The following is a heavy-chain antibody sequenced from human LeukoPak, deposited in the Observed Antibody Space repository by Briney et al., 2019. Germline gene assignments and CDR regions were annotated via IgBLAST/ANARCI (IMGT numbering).Heavy chain of an antibody. Sequence: PSETLSLTCAVYGGSFSGYYWRWIRQPPGEGLEWSGEINHSGSTNYNPSLKSRVTISVDTSKNQFSLKLSSVTAADTAVYYCARGLLRRRYYDSSGYYWFDYWGQGTLVTVSS. V-gene: IGHV4-34*01. CDR3: ARGLLRRRYYDSSGYYWFDY. CDR2: INHSGST. CDR1: GGSFSGYY. D-gene: IGHD3-22*01. J-gene: IGHJ4*02.